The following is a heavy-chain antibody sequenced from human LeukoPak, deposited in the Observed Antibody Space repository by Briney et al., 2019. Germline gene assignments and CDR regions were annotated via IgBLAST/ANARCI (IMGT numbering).Heavy chain of an antibody. CDR3: ATSAEGGYSYGSDIDY. V-gene: IGHV1-2*06. CDR1: GYTFTAYY. J-gene: IGHJ4*02. CDR2: INPNSGGT. D-gene: IGHD5-18*01. Sequence: ASVKVSCKASGYTFTAYYMYWVRQAPGQGLECMGRINPNSGGTNYAQKFQGRVHMTRDTSISTAYMELSRLRSDDTAVYYCATSAEGGYSYGSDIDYWGQGTLVTVSS.